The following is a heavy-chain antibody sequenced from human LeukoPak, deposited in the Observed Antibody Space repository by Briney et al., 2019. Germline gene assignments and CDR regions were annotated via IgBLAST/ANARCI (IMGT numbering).Heavy chain of an antibody. Sequence: GESLQISCQGSGYTFTSYWIGGVRQVPGKGLEWMGIIYPGDSDTRYSPSFQGQVTISADKSISTAYLQWSSLKASDTAMYYCARIKYSSLRGYARNFDYWGQGTLVTVSS. CDR3: ARIKYSSLRGYARNFDY. CDR2: IYPGDSDT. V-gene: IGHV5-51*01. CDR1: GYTFTSYW. J-gene: IGHJ4*02. D-gene: IGHD6-6*01.